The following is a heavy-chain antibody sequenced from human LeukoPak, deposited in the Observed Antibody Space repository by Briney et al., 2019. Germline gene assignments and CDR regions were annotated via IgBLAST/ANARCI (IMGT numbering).Heavy chain of an antibody. V-gene: IGHV1-2*02. CDR2: INPNSGGT. CDR3: ARGSSSWYHWFDP. CDR1: GYTFTGYY. J-gene: IGHJ5*02. Sequence: AAVKVSCKASGYTFTGYYMHWVGQAPGQGLEWMGWINPNSGGTNYAQKFQGRVTMTRDTSISTAYMELSRLRSDDTAVYYCARGSSSWYHWFDPWGQGTLVTVSS. D-gene: IGHD6-13*01.